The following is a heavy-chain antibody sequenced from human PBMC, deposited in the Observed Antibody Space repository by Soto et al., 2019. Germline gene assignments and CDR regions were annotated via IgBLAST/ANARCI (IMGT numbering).Heavy chain of an antibody. CDR3: ATSSGYYNFDY. CDR2: VYYTGST. V-gene: IGHV4-39*01. CDR1: GGSISGTTFY. J-gene: IGHJ4*02. D-gene: IGHD3-22*01. Sequence: PSGTLSLTCTVSGGSISGTTFYWGWIRQPPGKGLECLGRVYYTGSTYYNPSLKSRITISVDTSKNQFSLRLSSVTAADTAVYYCATSSGYYNFDYWGLGTLVTVSS.